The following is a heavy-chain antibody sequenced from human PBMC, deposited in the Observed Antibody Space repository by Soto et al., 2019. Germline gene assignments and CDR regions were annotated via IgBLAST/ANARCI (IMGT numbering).Heavy chain of an antibody. CDR1: GGTFSSYA. CDR3: ARGAQGYSSSWFDY. D-gene: IGHD6-13*01. Sequence: QVQLVQSGAEVKKPGSSVKVSCKASGGTFSSYAISWVRQAPGQGLEWMGGIIPIFGTANYAQKFQGRVTIPADESTSTADMELRSLRSEDTAVYYCARGAQGYSSSWFDYWGQGTLVTVSS. CDR2: IIPIFGTA. V-gene: IGHV1-69*12. J-gene: IGHJ4*02.